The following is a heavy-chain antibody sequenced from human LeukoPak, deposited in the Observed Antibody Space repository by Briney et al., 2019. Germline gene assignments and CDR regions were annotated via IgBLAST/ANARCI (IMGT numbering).Heavy chain of an antibody. CDR1: GVSFSGYY. J-gene: IGHJ4*02. V-gene: IGHV4-34*01. CDR2: INHSGST. Sequence: SETLSFTCAVYGVSFSGYYWSWIRQPPGKGLEWIGEINHSGSTNYNPSLKSRVTISVDTSKNQFSLKLSSVTAADTAVYYCARGQIPLGYWGQGTLVTVSS. CDR3: ARGQIPLGY.